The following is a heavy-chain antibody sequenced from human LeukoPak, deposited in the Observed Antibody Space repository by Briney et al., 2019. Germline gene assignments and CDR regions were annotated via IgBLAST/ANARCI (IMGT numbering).Heavy chain of an antibody. J-gene: IGHJ4*02. D-gene: IGHD6-13*01. V-gene: IGHV3-11*04. CDR3: ARGDRYSSSLFGEVDY. Sequence: GGSLRLSCAASGFTFSDYYMSWIRQAPGKGLEWVSYISSSGSTIYYADSVKGRFTISRDNAKNSLYLQMNSLRAEDTAVYYCARGDRYSSSLFGEVDYWGQGTLVTVSS. CDR1: GFTFSDYY. CDR2: ISSSGSTI.